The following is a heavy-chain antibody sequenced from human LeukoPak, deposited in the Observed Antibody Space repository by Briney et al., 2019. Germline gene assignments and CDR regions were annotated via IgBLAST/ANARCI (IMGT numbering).Heavy chain of an antibody. CDR1: GYTFTSYG. CDR3: ARTGPSGLMLENWFDP. J-gene: IGHJ5*02. D-gene: IGHD2-8*01. Sequence: ASVKVSCKASGYTFTSYGISWVRQAPGQGLEWMGWISAYNGNTNYAQKLQGRVTMTADTSTSTAYMELRSLRSDDTAVYYCARTGPSGLMLENWFDPWGQGTLVTVSS. CDR2: ISAYNGNT. V-gene: IGHV1-18*01.